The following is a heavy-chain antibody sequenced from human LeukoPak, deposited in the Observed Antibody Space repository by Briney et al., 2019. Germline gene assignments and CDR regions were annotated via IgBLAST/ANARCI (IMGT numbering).Heavy chain of an antibody. CDR3: ARSPDRDGYNFDY. V-gene: IGHV3-7*01. CDR1: GFTFSSYW. Sequence: GGSLRLSCAASGFTFSSYWMSWVRQAPGKGLEWVANIKQDGSEKYYVDSVKGRFTISRDNAKNSLYPQMNSLRAEDTAVYYCARSPDRDGYNFDYWGQGTLVTVSS. D-gene: IGHD5-24*01. J-gene: IGHJ4*02. CDR2: IKQDGSEK.